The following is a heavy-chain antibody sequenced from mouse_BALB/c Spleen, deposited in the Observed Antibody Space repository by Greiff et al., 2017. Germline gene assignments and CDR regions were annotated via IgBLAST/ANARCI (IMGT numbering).Heavy chain of an antibody. CDR2: ISSGGSYT. V-gene: IGHV5-9-4*01. D-gene: IGHD1-1*01. CDR3: ARNYGTTWFAY. J-gene: IGHJ3*01. CDR1: GFTFSSYA. Sequence: EVNLVESGGGLVKPGGSLKLSCAASGFTFSSYAMSWVRQSPEKRLEWVAEISSGGSYTYYPDTVTGRFTISRDNAKNTLYLEMSSLRSEDTAMYYCARNYGTTWFAYWGQGTLVTVSA.